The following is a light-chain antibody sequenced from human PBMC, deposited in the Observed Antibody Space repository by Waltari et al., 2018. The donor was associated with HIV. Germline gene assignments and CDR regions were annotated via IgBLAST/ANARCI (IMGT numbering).Light chain of an antibody. CDR2: RNN. CDR1: RSNLGYTY. J-gene: IGLJ3*02. V-gene: IGLV1-47*01. Sequence: QSVLPPPPPASATPGQRVTLSLSDLRSNLGYTYLTSYQPLPGTAPKPLIYRNNQPPSGFPDRFAGSKSGTSASLAISGLRSEDEADYYCAAWDDSLSGWVFGGGTKLTVL. CDR3: AAWDDSLSGWV.